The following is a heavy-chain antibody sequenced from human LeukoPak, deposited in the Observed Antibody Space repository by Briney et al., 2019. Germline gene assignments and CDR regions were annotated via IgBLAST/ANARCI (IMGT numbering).Heavy chain of an antibody. D-gene: IGHD3-10*01. CDR3: ARLFSSAGYMDV. Sequence: PGGSLRLSCAASGFSFSNYNMNWVRQAPGKGLEWVSSISASSIYINYADSVKGRFTISRDNARNSLYLQMNSLRAEDTAVYYCARLFSSAGYMDVWGKGTTVTVSS. J-gene: IGHJ6*03. V-gene: IGHV3-21*01. CDR1: GFSFSNYN. CDR2: ISASSIYI.